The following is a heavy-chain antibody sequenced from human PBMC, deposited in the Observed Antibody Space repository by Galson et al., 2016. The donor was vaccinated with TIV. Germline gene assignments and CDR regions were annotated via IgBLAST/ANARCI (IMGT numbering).Heavy chain of an antibody. CDR2: IYHTGST. CDR1: GFSISSGYH. D-gene: IGHD5-18*01. Sequence: ETLSLTCAVSGFSISSGYHWGWIRQPPGKGLEWIGSIYHTGSTYYNPSLKSRVTISVDTSQNHFSLKLSSVTAADTAVYYCARDSEHGYSYGYWGQGTLVTVTS. J-gene: IGHJ4*02. V-gene: IGHV4-38-2*02. CDR3: ARDSEHGYSYGY.